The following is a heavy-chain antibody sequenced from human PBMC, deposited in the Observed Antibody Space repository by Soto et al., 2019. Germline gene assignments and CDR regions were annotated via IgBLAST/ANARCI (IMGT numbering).Heavy chain of an antibody. CDR2: ISYDGSNK. V-gene: IGHV3-30*18. Sequence: GGSLRLSCAASGFTFSSYGMHWVRQAPGKGLEWVAVISYDGSNKYYADSVKGRFTISRDNSKNTLYLQMNSLRAEDAAVYYCAKDIYCSGGSCYVRSDYYGMDVWGQGTTVTVSS. CDR3: AKDIYCSGGSCYVRSDYYGMDV. D-gene: IGHD2-15*01. J-gene: IGHJ6*02. CDR1: GFTFSSYG.